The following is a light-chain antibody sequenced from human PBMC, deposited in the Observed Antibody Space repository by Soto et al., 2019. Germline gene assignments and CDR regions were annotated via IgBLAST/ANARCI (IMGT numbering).Light chain of an antibody. CDR1: QSISSY. V-gene: IGKV1-39*01. J-gene: IGKJ4*01. CDR2: AAS. CDR3: QQSYSTPPST. Sequence: DIPMTQSPSSLSASVGDRVTITCRASQSISSYLNWYQQKPGKAPKLLIYAASSLQSGVPSRFSGSGSGTYFTLTISSLQPEDFATYYCQQSYSTPPSTFGGGTKVEIK.